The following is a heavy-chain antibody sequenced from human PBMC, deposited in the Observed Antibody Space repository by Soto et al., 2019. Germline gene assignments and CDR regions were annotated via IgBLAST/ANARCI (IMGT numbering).Heavy chain of an antibody. V-gene: IGHV3-53*01. CDR3: ARGLSLSEWWFDY. Sequence: HPGGSLRLSCAASGFIFSNAWINWVRQAPGKGLEWVSVIYSGGSTDYADSVKGRFTISRDNSKNTLYLQMNSLRAEDTAVYYCARGLSLSEWWFDYWGQGTLVTVSS. CDR2: IYSGGST. D-gene: IGHD2-8*01. J-gene: IGHJ4*02. CDR1: GFIFSNAW.